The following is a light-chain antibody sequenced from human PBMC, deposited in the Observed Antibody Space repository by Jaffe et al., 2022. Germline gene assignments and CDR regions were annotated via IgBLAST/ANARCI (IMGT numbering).Light chain of an antibody. CDR2: DAS. J-gene: IGKJ1*01. CDR3: QQFHNLFT. CDR1: QDIRSY. V-gene: IGKV1-33*01. Sequence: DIQMTQSPSSLSASLGDRVTITCQASQDIRSYVNWYQQKPGKAPNLLIYDASILERGVPSRFSGSGSGTDFTLTISSLQPEDIATYYCQQFHNLFTFGQGTKVEIK.